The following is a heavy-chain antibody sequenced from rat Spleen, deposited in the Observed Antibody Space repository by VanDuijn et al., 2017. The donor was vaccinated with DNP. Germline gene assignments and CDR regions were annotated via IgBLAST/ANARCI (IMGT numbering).Heavy chain of an antibody. CDR3: ARIGDFHDGGDGDVLDA. V-gene: IGHV5-31*01. D-gene: IGHD1-12*02. CDR2: ITGGSGTT. CDR1: GFTFNYYW. Sequence: EVQLVESGGDLVQPGRSLKLSCVASGFTFNYYWMAWIRQVPGKGLEWIASITGGSGTTSYPDSVKGRFTISRDDAKNTLSLQMNRLRSDDTATYYCARIGDFHDGGDGDVLDAWGQGTSVTVSS. J-gene: IGHJ4*01.